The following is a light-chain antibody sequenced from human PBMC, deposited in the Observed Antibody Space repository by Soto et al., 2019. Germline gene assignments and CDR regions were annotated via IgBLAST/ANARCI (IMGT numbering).Light chain of an antibody. Sequence: EIVLTQSPGTLSLSPGERATLSCRASLSVANSQLVWYQQKPGQAPRLVIYGASTRATGIPDRFTGRGSGTDFTLTITRLDPEDPGVYFCQQHCRSQVLTFGGGTKVEIK. V-gene: IGKV3-20*01. CDR2: GAS. CDR1: LSVANSQ. CDR3: QQHCRSQVLT. J-gene: IGKJ4*01.